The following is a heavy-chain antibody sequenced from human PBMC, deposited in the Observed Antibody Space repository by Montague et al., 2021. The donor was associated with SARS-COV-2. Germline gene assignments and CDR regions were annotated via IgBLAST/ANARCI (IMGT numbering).Heavy chain of an antibody. CDR2: IGTTGDT. Sequence: SLRLSCAASGFTFSSYDMHWVRQATGKGLEWVSAIGTTGDTYYPGSVKGRFTISRENANNSLYLQMNSLRAGDTAVYYCARGDITMVQGVITYYYYYGMDVWGQGTTVTVSS. J-gene: IGHJ6*02. V-gene: IGHV3-13*04. D-gene: IGHD3-10*01. CDR1: GFTFSSYD. CDR3: ARGDITMVQGVITYYYYYGMDV.